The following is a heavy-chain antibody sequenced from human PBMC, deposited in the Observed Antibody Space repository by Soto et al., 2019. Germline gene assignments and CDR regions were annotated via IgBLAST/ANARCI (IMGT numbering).Heavy chain of an antibody. CDR1: GFTISSYS. D-gene: IGHD2-15*01. CDR3: ARDFTPTPFYYHYYGMDV. CDR2: ISSSSSTI. J-gene: IGHJ6*02. V-gene: IGHV3-48*01. Sequence: GGPLRLSCAASGFTISSYSMNWVRQAPGKGLEWVSYISSSSSTIYYADSVKGRFTISRDNAKNSLYLQMNSLRAEDTAVYYCARDFTPTPFYYHYYGMDVWGQGTTVTVSS.